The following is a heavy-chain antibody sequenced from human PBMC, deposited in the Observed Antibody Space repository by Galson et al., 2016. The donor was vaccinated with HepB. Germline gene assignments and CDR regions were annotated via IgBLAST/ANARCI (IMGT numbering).Heavy chain of an antibody. D-gene: IGHD5-24*01. CDR2: INPSGGST. J-gene: IGHJ4*02. V-gene: IGHV1-46*01. CDR1: GYTFTSYY. CDR3: ARASQRRDGYNWVDFGY. Sequence: SVKVSCKASGYTFTSYYMHWVRQAPGQGLEWMGIINPSGGSTTYAQKFQGRVTMTRDTSTSTVYMELSSLRSEDTAVYSCARASQRRDGYNWVDFGYWGQGTLVTVSS.